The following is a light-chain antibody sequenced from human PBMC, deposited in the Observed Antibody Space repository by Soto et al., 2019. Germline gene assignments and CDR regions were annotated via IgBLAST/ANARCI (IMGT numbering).Light chain of an antibody. CDR3: QQYNNCPPYT. J-gene: IGKJ2*01. Sequence: EIVMPQTPATRSVSPGERATLSCRASQSVSSILAWYQQKPGQAPTLLIYGASTRATGIPARFSGSGSGTEFTLTISSLQSEDFAVYYCQQYNNCPPYTFGQGTKLE. V-gene: IGKV3-15*01. CDR2: GAS. CDR1: QSVSSI.